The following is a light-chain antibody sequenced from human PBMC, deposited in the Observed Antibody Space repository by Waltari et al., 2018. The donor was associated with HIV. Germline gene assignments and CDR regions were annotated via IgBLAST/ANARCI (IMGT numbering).Light chain of an antibody. Sequence: EIVMTQSPLTLSLSPGERATLPCRASQSVRSYIAWYQQKPGQTPRLLIYGSATRATGIPARFSGSGSETEFSLTISSLQSEDFAVYYCQQYNNWPLTFGGGTKVEIK. CDR1: QSVRSY. V-gene: IGKV3-15*01. J-gene: IGKJ4*01. CDR2: GSA. CDR3: QQYNNWPLT.